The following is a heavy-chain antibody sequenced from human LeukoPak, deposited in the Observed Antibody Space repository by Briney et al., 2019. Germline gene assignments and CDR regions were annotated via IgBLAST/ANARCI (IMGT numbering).Heavy chain of an antibody. CDR1: GGSLSSSSYD. CDR2: IYHSGST. V-gene: IGHV4-39*07. CDR3: ARDSVVDIEASTTYYFDS. Sequence: SETLSLTCTVSGGSLSSSSYDWGWIRQPPGKGLEWIGSIYHSGSTYYNPSLRSRVTISLDTSKNQFSLKMFSVTAADTAVYYCARDSVVDIEASTTYYFDSWGQGTLVTVSS. D-gene: IGHD5-12*01. J-gene: IGHJ4*02.